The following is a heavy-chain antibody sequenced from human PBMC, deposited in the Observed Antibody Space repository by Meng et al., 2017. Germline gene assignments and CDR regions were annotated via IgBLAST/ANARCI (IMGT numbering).Heavy chain of an antibody. D-gene: IGHD2-8*01. V-gene: IGHV2-5*02. CDR2: IYWDDDK. Sequence: ITLKESGPTLVKPTQTLPLTCTFSGFSLSTSGVGVGWVRQPPGKALEWLALIYWDDDKRYSPSLESRLTITKDTSKNQVVLTMTNMDPVDTATYYCAHRLGFTKPFVYWGQGTLVTVSS. CDR3: AHRLGFTKPFVY. CDR1: GFSLSTSGVG. J-gene: IGHJ4*02.